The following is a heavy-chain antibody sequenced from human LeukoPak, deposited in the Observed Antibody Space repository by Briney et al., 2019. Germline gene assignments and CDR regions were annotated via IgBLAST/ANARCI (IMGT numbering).Heavy chain of an antibody. V-gene: IGHV3-30*18. J-gene: IGHJ4*02. D-gene: IGHD5-12*01. CDR1: GFTFSSYG. CDR3: AKEGYSGYDYGGFDY. CDR2: ISYDGSNK. Sequence: GRSLRLSCAASGFTFSSYGMHWVRQAPGKGLEWVAVISYDGSNKYYADSVKGRFTISRDNSKNTLYLQMNSLRAEDTAVYYCAKEGYSGYDYGGFDYWGQGTLVTVSS.